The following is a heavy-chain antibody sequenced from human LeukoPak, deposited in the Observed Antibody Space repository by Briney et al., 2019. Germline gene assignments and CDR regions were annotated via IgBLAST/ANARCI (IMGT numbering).Heavy chain of an antibody. V-gene: IGHV3-30*18. CDR3: AKVGVTPHARYYYYYYGMDV. J-gene: IGHJ6*02. CDR2: ISYDGSNK. CDR1: GFTFSSYG. D-gene: IGHD1-26*01. Sequence: GGSLRLSCAASGFTFSSYGMHWVRQAPGKGLEWVAVISYDGSNKYYADSVKGRFTISRDNSKNTLYLQMNSLRAEDTAVYYCAKVGVTPHARYYYYYYGMDVWGQGTTVTVSS.